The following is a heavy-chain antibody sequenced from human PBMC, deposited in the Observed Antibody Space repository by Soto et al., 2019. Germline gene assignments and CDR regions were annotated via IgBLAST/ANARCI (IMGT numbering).Heavy chain of an antibody. V-gene: IGHV4-59*01. CDR1: GGSLSSYY. D-gene: IGHD3-22*01. J-gene: IGHJ4*02. CDR2: IYYSGST. CDR3: ARGSYYYDSSGYYNY. Sequence: SETLSLTCVVSGGSLSSYYWSWIRQPPGKGLEWIGYIYYSGSTNYNPSLKSRVTISVDTSKNQFSLKLCSVTAADTAVYYCARGSYYYDSSGYYNYWGQGTLVTVSS.